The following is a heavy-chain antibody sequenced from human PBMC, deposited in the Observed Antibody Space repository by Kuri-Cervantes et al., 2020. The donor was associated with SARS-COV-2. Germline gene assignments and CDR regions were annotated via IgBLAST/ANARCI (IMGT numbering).Heavy chain of an antibody. J-gene: IGHJ6*02. D-gene: IGHD3-10*01. V-gene: IGHV3-74*01. CDR3: ARDYQYYYGLGSYYLVYYYYGMDV. Sequence: GGSLRLSCAASGFTFSSYWMHWVRQAPGKGLVWVSRINSDGSSTSYADSVKGRFTISRDNAKNTLYLQMNSLRAEDTAVYYCARDYQYYYGLGSYYLVYYYYGMDVWGQGTTVTVSS. CDR2: INSDGSST. CDR1: GFTFSSYW.